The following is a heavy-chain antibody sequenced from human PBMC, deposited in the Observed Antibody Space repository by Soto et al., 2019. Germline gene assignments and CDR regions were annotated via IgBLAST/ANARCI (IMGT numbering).Heavy chain of an antibody. CDR1: AFTFNRFW. J-gene: IGHJ6*02. CDR3: ARHMGDAMDV. V-gene: IGHV3-74*01. Sequence: VQLVESGGGLVQPGGSLRLSCAASAFTFNRFWMHWVRLVPGKGLVWVSRITGDGRYTSYADSVKGRFTISRDKANNTLYLQMNSLRVEDTAVYYCARHMGDAMDVWGQGTTVTVSS. CDR2: ITGDGRYT.